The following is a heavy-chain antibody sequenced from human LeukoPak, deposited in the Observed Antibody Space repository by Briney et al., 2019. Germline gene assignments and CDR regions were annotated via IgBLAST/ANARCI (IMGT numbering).Heavy chain of an antibody. V-gene: IGHV3-74*01. D-gene: IGHD1-14*01. CDR2: ITTDGSDS. Sequence: GGSLRLSCEVSGFAFSAYWMSWVRQAPGKGLEWVSRITTDGSDSGYADPVKGRFTVSRDNAKNTLYLQMNSLRVEDTAMYYCATSKAGLGDYWGRGTLVTVSS. J-gene: IGHJ4*02. CDR3: ATSKAGLGDY. CDR1: GFAFSAYW.